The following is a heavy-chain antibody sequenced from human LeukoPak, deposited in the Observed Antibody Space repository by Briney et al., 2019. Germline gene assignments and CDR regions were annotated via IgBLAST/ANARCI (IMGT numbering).Heavy chain of an antibody. CDR1: GFSLRGYA. CDR3: ARIGLGVSFGSGFDY. J-gene: IGHJ4*02. D-gene: IGHD3-10*01. CDR2: ISYDGRDQ. Sequence: GGSLRLSCVASGFSLRGYAMHWVRQAPGRGGLEWVTMISYDGRDQYYADSVKGRFTISRDDSKNTLFLQMNSLRVEDTAMYHCARIGLGVSFGSGFDYWGQGTLVTVTS. V-gene: IGHV3-30-3*01.